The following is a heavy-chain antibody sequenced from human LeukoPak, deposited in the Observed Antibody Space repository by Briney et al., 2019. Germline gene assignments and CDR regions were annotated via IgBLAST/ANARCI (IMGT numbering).Heavy chain of an antibody. D-gene: IGHD7-27*01. CDR1: GFTFNSYG. V-gene: IGHV3-30*02. CDR3: AEDTPNLHNKFDWGYMDV. Sequence: PGGSLRLSCAASGFTFNSYGMHWVRQAPGRGLEWVAFIRYDESTQYYADSVKGRFTISRDNSKKTLYLQMNSLRVEDTAVYSCAEDTPNLHNKFDWGYMDVWGKGTTVTVSS. J-gene: IGHJ6*03. CDR2: IRYDESTQ.